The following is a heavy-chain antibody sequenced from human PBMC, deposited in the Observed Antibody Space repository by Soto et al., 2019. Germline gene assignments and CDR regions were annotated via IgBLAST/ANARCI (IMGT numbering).Heavy chain of an antibody. CDR1: GGSINSYY. CDR3: ACSGGGFSDY. V-gene: IGHV4-59*01. D-gene: IGHD2-15*01. Sequence: SETLSLTCTVSGGSINSYYWSWIRQPPGKGLEWIGYSGNTNYNPSLKSRVTISVDTSKNQFSLKLSSVTAADTAMYYCACSGGGFSDYWGQGTLVTVSS. J-gene: IGHJ4*02. CDR2: SGNT.